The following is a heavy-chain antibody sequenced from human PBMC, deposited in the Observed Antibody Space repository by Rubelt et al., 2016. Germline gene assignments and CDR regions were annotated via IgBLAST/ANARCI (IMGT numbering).Heavy chain of an antibody. Sequence: QVQLVQSGAEVKKPGSSVKVSCKASGGTFSSYAISWVRQAPGQGLEWMGGIIPIFGTANYAQKFQGRGTITADESTGTAYMERSSLRSEDTAVYYCARDVGRWTGTTYYYYGMDVWGQGTTVTVSS. CDR2: IIPIFGTA. D-gene: IGHD1-7*01. CDR1: GGTFSSYA. J-gene: IGHJ6*02. V-gene: IGHV1-69*01. CDR3: ARDVGRWTGTTYYYYGMDV.